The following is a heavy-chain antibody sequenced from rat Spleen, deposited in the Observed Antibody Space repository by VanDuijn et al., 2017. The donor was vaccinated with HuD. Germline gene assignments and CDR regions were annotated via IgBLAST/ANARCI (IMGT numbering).Heavy chain of an antibody. Sequence: EVQLVESGGDLVQPGRSLKLSCAASGFTFSNYGMHWIRQAPGKGLEWIASITNPGDTTYYTDSVKDRFTISRDNAKNTLYLQMNSLRSDDTATYYCARHDYYSGPAGYFDYWGQGVMVTVSS. V-gene: IGHV5-19*01. CDR1: GFTFSNYG. CDR3: ARHDYYSGPAGYFDY. D-gene: IGHD1-1*01. J-gene: IGHJ2*01. CDR2: ITNPGDTT.